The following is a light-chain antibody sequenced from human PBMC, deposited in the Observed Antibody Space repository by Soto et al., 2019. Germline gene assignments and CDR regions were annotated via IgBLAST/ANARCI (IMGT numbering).Light chain of an antibody. CDR1: QSVSSN. CDR2: GAS. Sequence: ELVLTQSPGTLSLSPGERATLSCRASQSVSSNSLAWYQQKRGQAPRLLIYGASSRATGIPARFSGSGSGTEFTLTISSLQSEDFAVYYCQQYNIWPWTFGRGTKVDI. CDR3: QQYNIWPWT. V-gene: IGKV3D-15*01. J-gene: IGKJ1*01.